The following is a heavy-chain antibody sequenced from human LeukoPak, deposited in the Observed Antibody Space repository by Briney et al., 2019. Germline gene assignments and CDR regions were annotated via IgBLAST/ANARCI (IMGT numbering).Heavy chain of an antibody. CDR3: ARDQPADYDILTGYYRDPGGGY. J-gene: IGHJ4*02. Sequence: GGSQRLSCAASGFTFSSYSMNWVRQAPGKGLEWVSYISSSSSTIYYADSVKGRFTISRDNAKNSLYLQMNSLRAEDTAVYYCARDQPADYDILTGYYRDPGGGYWGQGTLVTVSS. CDR1: GFTFSSYS. D-gene: IGHD3-9*01. V-gene: IGHV3-48*01. CDR2: ISSSSSTI.